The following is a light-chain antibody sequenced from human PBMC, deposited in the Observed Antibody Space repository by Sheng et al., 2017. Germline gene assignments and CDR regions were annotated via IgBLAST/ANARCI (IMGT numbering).Light chain of an antibody. V-gene: IGLV3-21*02. Sequence: SYELTQPPSVSVAPGQTARITCGGNNIGSKSVHWYQQKPGQAPVLVVSDDSDRPSGIPERFSGSDSGSTATLTISRVENGDEADYYCQVWDSSTYHVVFGGGTKLTVL. CDR2: DDS. J-gene: IGLJ3*02. CDR3: QVWDSSTYHVV. CDR1: NIGSKS.